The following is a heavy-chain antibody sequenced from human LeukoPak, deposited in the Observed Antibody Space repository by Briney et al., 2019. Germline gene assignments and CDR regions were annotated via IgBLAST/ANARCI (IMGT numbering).Heavy chain of an antibody. CDR1: GGSISSSSYY. CDR2: IYYSGST. V-gene: IGHV4-39*01. CDR3: ARHVDTAMAYY. D-gene: IGHD5-18*01. J-gene: IGHJ4*02. Sequence: SETLSLTCTVSGGSISSSSYYWGWIRQPPGKGLEWNGSIYYSGSTYYNPSLKSRVTISVDTSKNQFSLKLSSVTAADTAVYYCARHVDTAMAYYWGQGTLVTVSS.